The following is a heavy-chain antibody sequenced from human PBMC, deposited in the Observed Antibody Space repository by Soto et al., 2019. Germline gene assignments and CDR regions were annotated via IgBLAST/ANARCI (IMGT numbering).Heavy chain of an antibody. Sequence: EASVKVSCKSSDNTFTHYGINWVRQAPGQGLEWMGWISGYNGNTKYAQKFQDRVTMTADTSTRTAFMEVRSLTSDDTGVYFCAATGGNYFGLDAWGQGTTVTVSS. CDR1: DNTFTHYG. V-gene: IGHV1-18*01. CDR3: AATGGNYFGLDA. D-gene: IGHD2-8*02. CDR2: ISGYNGNT. J-gene: IGHJ6*02.